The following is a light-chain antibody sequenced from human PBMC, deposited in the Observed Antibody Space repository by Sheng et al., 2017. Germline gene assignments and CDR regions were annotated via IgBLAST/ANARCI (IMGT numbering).Light chain of an antibody. Sequence: SYGLTQPPSVSVSPGQTASITCSGDTLGKKYACWYQQKAGQSPVLVIYQDGKRPSGIPERFSGSRSGKTATLTIRATQPMDEADYYCQAWDSDTVIFGGGTKLTVL. V-gene: IGLV3-1*01. CDR2: QDG. J-gene: IGLJ2*01. CDR3: QAWDSDTVI. CDR1: TLGKKY.